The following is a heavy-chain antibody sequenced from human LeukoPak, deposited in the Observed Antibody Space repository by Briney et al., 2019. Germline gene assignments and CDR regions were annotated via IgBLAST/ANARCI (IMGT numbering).Heavy chain of an antibody. CDR2: IYTSGST. V-gene: IGHV4-61*02. Sequence: PSETLSLTCTVSGGSISSGSYYWSWIRQPAGKGLEWIGRIYTSGSTNYNPSLKSRVTISVDTSKNEFSLKLSSVDAADTAVYYCAGEPRYSYARGFFDYWGQGTLVTVSS. CDR1: GGSISSGSYY. D-gene: IGHD5-18*01. J-gene: IGHJ4*02. CDR3: AGEPRYSYARGFFDY.